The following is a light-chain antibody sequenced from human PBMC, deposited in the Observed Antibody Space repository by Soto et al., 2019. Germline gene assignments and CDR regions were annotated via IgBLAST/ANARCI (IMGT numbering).Light chain of an antibody. CDR3: CSYAGGYCPYV. V-gene: IGLV2-8*01. Sequence: QSALTQPPSASGSPGQSVTISCTGTSNDVGGHNFVSWYQQHPGTAPKLIIYEVTQRPSGVPDCFSGSKSGNTASLTVSGLQTEDEADYYCCSYAGGYCPYVFGTGTKLTVL. CDR2: EVT. J-gene: IGLJ1*01. CDR1: SNDVGGHNF.